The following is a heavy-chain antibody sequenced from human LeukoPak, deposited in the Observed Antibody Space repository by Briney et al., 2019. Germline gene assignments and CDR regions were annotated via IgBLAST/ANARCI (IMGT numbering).Heavy chain of an antibody. V-gene: IGHV5-51*01. CDR3: ARLLGGLVVVPATIDY. D-gene: IGHD2-2*01. CDR2: IHPGDSDT. CDR1: GYGFTSYW. Sequence: GESLKISCKGSGYGFTSYWIGWVRQMPGKGLEWMGIIHPGDSDTRYSPSFQGQVTISADKSISTAYLQWSSLKASDTAMYYCARLLGGLVVVPATIDYWGQGTLVTVSS. J-gene: IGHJ4*02.